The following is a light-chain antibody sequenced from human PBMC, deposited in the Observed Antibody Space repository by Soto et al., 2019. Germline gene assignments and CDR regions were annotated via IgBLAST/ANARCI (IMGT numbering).Light chain of an antibody. J-gene: IGKJ4*01. V-gene: IGKV1-5*03. CDR1: QSISSW. CDR2: RAS. Sequence: DIQMTQSPSTLSASVGDRVIITCRASQSISSWSAWYQQKPGKAPKRLIYRASSLESGVPSRFSGSGSGTEFTLTISSLQPDDFATYYCQQYDSFSLTFGGGTKVEIK. CDR3: QQYDSFSLT.